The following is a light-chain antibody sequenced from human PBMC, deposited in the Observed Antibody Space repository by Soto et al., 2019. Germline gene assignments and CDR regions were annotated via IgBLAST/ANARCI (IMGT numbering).Light chain of an antibody. Sequence: EIVMTQSPATLSVSPGERATLSCRASQSVSSTLAGYQQKPGQAPRLLIYGASTRATGIPARFSGSGSGTEFTLTISSLQSEDFAVYYCQQYNNWPTWTFGQGTKVEIK. V-gene: IGKV3-15*01. CDR1: QSVSST. CDR3: QQYNNWPTWT. CDR2: GAS. J-gene: IGKJ1*01.